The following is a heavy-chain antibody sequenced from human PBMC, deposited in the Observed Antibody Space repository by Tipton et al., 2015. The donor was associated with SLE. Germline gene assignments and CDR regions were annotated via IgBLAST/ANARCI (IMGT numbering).Heavy chain of an antibody. J-gene: IGHJ6*03. V-gene: IGHV3-30*04. CDR1: GLTFSIYA. Sequence: RSLRLSCAASGLTFSIYAMHWVRQAPGKGLEWVAVISYDGSNKYYADSVKGRFTISRDNSKNTLYLQMNSLRAEDTAVYYCAREYPGYFYYMDVWGKGITVTVSS. CDR2: ISYDGSNK. CDR3: AREYPGYFYYMDV. D-gene: IGHD2-2*01.